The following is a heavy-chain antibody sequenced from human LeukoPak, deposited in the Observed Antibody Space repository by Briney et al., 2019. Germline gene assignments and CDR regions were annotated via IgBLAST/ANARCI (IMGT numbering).Heavy chain of an antibody. Sequence: PSETLSLTCTVSGGSISSSTYYWGWIRQPPGKGLEWIGTIYYRGSTYYNPSLKSRVTISVDTSKNQFSLKLTSVTAAGTAVYYCARLGRTYYDFWSGPWGQGNLVTVSS. J-gene: IGHJ5*02. D-gene: IGHD3-3*01. CDR1: GGSISSSTYY. V-gene: IGHV4-39*01. CDR2: IYYRGST. CDR3: ARLGRTYYDFWSGP.